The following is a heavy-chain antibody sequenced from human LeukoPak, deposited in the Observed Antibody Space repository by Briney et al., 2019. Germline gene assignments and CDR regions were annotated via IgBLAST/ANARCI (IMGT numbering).Heavy chain of an antibody. CDR3: ARGDSSGYIYYYYGMDV. CDR1: GFTFSSYS. CDR2: ISSSSSYI. V-gene: IGHV3-21*01. J-gene: IGHJ6*02. D-gene: IGHD3-22*01. Sequence: GGSLRLFCAASGFTFSSYSMNWVRQAPGKGLEWVSPISSSSSYIYYADSVKGRFTISRDNAKNSLYLQMNSLRAEDTAVYYCARGDSSGYIYYYYGMDVWGQGTTVTVSS.